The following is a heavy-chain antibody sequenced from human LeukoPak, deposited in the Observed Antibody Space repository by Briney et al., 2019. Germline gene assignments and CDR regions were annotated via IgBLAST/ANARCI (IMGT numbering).Heavy chain of an antibody. CDR2: IYYSGST. Sequence: SETLSLTCTVSGGSISSSSYYWGWIRQPPGKGLEWIGSIYYSGSTYYNPSLKSRVTISVDTSKNQFSLKLSSVTAADTAVYYCASIRRHYYDSSGYYYPFDYWGQGTLVTVSS. J-gene: IGHJ4*02. CDR3: ASIRRHYYDSSGYYYPFDY. CDR1: GGSISSSSYY. D-gene: IGHD3-22*01. V-gene: IGHV4-39*01.